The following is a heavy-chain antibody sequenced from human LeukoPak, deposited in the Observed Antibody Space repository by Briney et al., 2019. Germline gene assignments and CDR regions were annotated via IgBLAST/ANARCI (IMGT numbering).Heavy chain of an antibody. CDR1: GFTFGDYG. V-gene: IGHV3-7*01. CDR2: IKQDGNEK. CDR3: AKDWVKCSSTSCYRAPPPGTTRAFQH. J-gene: IGHJ1*01. D-gene: IGHD2-2*02. Sequence: PGRSLRPSCITSGFTFGDYGLSWVRQAPGKGLEWVANIKQDGNEKYYVDSVKGRFSISRDNAKNSLYLQMNSLRAEDTAVYYCAKDWVKCSSTSCYRAPPPGTTRAFQHWGQGTLVTVSS.